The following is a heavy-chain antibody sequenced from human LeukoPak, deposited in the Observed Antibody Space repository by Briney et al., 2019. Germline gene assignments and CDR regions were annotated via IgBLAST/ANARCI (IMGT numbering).Heavy chain of an antibody. J-gene: IGHJ6*02. CDR1: GGSISSGGYS. CDR2: IYHSGST. V-gene: IGHV4-30-2*01. CDR3: ARGVPAAPPRYYYGMDV. D-gene: IGHD2-2*01. Sequence: PSQTLSLTCAVSGGSISSGGYSWSWIRQPPGKGLEWIGYIYHSGSTYYNPSLKSRVTISVDRSKNQFSLKLSSVTAADTAVHYCARGVPAAPPRYYYGMDVWGQGTTVTVSS.